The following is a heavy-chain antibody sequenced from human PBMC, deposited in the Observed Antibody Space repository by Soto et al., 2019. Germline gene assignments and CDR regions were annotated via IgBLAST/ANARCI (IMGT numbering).Heavy chain of an antibody. CDR2: IYYSGST. Sequence: QLQLQESGPGLVKPSETLSLTCTVSGGSISSSSYYWGWIRQPPGKGLEWIGSIYYSGSTYYNPSLKSRSTYPVDRSKTQSPLTLTLVPAANTALYYWARANYYDSRGYYPLGYWGQGTLVTVSS. CDR1: GGSISSSSYY. J-gene: IGHJ4*02. CDR3: ARANYYDSRGYYPLGY. D-gene: IGHD3-22*01. V-gene: IGHV4-39*01.